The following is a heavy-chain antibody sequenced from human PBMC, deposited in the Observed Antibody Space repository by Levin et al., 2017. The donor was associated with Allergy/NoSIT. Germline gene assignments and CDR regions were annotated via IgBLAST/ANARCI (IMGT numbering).Heavy chain of an antibody. V-gene: IGHV3-74*01. CDR1: GFTFSTSW. CDR3: ATTPGYCDSTTCWEYFQH. Sequence: GESLKISCAASGFTFSTSWMHWVRQAPGKGLVWVSRIKSDGSSTNYADSVKGRFTISRDNAKNTLYLQMNSLRAEDTAVYYCATTPGYCDSTTCWEYFQHWGQGTLVIVSS. CDR2: IKSDGSST. D-gene: IGHD2-2*01. J-gene: IGHJ1*01.